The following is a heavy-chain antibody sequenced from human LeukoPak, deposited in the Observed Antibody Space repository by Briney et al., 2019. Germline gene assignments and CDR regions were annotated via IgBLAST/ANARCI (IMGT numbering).Heavy chain of an antibody. Sequence: KPSETLSLTCAVYGGSFSGYYWSWIRQPPGKGLEWIGEINHSGSTNYNPSLKSRVTISVDTSKNQFSLKLSSVTAADTAVYYCASDVYDSFGYDVWGQGTMVTVPS. V-gene: IGHV4-34*01. D-gene: IGHD3-22*01. CDR3: ASDVYDSFGYDV. J-gene: IGHJ3*01. CDR2: INHSGST. CDR1: GGSFSGYY.